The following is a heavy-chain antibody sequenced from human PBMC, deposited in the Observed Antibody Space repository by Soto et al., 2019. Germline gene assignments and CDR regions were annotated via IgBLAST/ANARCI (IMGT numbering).Heavy chain of an antibody. Sequence: EVQLVESGGGLVQPGGSLRLSCAASGFTFSSYWMSWVRQAPGKGLEWVANIKQDGSEKDYVDSVKGRFTISRDNDKNSLYLQMNSLRAEDTAVYYCARAGSWYGHSYYYYGMDVWGQGTTVTVSS. CDR2: IKQDGSEK. CDR1: GFTFSSYW. J-gene: IGHJ6*02. CDR3: ARAGSWYGHSYYYYGMDV. D-gene: IGHD6-13*01. V-gene: IGHV3-7*01.